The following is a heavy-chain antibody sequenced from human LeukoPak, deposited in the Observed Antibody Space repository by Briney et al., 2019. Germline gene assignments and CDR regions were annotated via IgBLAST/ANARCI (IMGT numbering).Heavy chain of an antibody. Sequence: ASVKVSCKASGHTFTSYDINWVRQATGQGLEWTGWMNPNSGNTGYARKFQGRVTMTRNTSISTAYMELSSLRSEDTAVYYCARGPSWYVSGYYMDVWGKGTTVTVSS. V-gene: IGHV1-8*01. J-gene: IGHJ6*03. CDR1: GHTFTSYD. D-gene: IGHD2-2*01. CDR2: MNPNSGNT. CDR3: ARGPSWYVSGYYMDV.